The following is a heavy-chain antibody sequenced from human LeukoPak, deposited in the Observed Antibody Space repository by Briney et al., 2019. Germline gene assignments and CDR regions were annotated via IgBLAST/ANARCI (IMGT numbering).Heavy chain of an antibody. V-gene: IGHV3-23*01. CDR3: AKNPYGDYAFDY. CDR1: GFTFSSYA. J-gene: IGHJ4*02. CDR2: ISGSGGST. D-gene: IGHD4-17*01. Sequence: GGSLRLSCAASGFTFSSYAMSWVRQAPGQGLEWVSAISGSGGSTYYADSVKGRFTISRDNSKNTLYLQMNSLGAEDTAVYYCAKNPYGDYAFDYWGQGTLVTVSS.